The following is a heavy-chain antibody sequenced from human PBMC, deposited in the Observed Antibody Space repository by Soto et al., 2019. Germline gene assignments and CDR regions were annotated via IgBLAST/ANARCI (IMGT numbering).Heavy chain of an antibody. V-gene: IGHV3-33*01. CDR2: IWYDGSNK. J-gene: IGHJ4*02. D-gene: IGHD3-22*01. Sequence: SLRLSCAASGFTFSSYGMHWVRQAPGKGLEWVAVIWYDGSNKYYADSVKGRFTISRDNSKNTLYLQMNSLRAEDTAVYYCARSSIIVVAPFDYWGQGTLVTVSS. CDR1: GFTFSSYG. CDR3: ARSSIIVVAPFDY.